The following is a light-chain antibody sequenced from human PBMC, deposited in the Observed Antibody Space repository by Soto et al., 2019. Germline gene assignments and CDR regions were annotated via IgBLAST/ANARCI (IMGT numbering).Light chain of an antibody. J-gene: IGKJ1*01. CDR3: QQYGSPGT. Sequence: EVVLTQSPVTLSLSPGERATLSCRASQSVSSSYLAWYQQKPGQPPRLLIYGASNRATGIPDRFSGSGSGTDFTLTISRLAPEDFAVYYCQQYGSPGTFGQGTKVDI. CDR2: GAS. CDR1: QSVSSSY. V-gene: IGKV3-20*01.